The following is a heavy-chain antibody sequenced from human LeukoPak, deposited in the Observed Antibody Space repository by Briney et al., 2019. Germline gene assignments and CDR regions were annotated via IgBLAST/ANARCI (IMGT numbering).Heavy chain of an antibody. J-gene: IGHJ4*02. CDR3: ARGYYLGSGSFDY. V-gene: IGHV3-30*01. D-gene: IGHD3-10*01. Sequence: GMSRRLSWAASGFDCRTYAMHWFRQAPGKGLEWIAIISYDGTSEYYADSVKVRFTVSRDNSENTLSLHMNSLRPEDTAVYFCARGYYLGSGSFDYWGQGALVTVSS. CDR1: GFDCRTYA. CDR2: ISYDGTSE.